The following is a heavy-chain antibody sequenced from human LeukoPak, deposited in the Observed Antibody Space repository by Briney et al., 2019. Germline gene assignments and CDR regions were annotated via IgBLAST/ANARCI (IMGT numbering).Heavy chain of an antibody. D-gene: IGHD3-9*01. J-gene: IGHJ4*02. CDR2: IYWNDDK. CDR3: AHTGTYYDILTGYDY. CDR1: GFSLSTGGVG. V-gene: IGHV2-5*01. Sequence: SGPTLVKPTQTLRLTCTFSGFSLSTGGVGVGGIRQPPGKALEWLALIYWNDDKRYSPSLKSRLTITKDTSKNQVVLTMTNMDPVDTATYYCAHTGTYYDILTGYDYWGQGTLVTVSS.